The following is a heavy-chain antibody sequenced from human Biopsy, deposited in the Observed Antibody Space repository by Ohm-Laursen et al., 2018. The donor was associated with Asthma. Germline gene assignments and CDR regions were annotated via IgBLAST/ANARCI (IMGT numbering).Heavy chain of an antibody. CDR3: ARTYYDFLTGQVKDVFGV. V-gene: IGHV1-3*04. J-gene: IGHJ3*01. D-gene: IGHD3-9*01. CDR1: GYNFISFA. Sequence: SVKVSCKASGYNFISFAIHWVRQAPGQRLEWMGWVNTGNGDTKYSQKFQGRVTITRDTSASTAYMELRSLRSEDTATYYWARTYYDFLTGQVKDVFGVWGQGTMVTVSS. CDR2: VNTGNGDT.